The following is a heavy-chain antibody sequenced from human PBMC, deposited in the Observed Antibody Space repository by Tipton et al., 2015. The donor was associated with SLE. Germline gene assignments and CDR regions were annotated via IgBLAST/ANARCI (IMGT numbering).Heavy chain of an antibody. J-gene: IGHJ6*02. CDR3: ARMPAQSIAAAVLYGMDV. V-gene: IGHV4-34*01. Sequence: TLSLTCAVYGGSFSGYYWSWIRQPPGKGLEWIGEINHSGSTNYNPSLKSRVTISVDTSKNQFSLKLSSVTAADTAVYYCARMPAQSIAAAVLYGMDVWGQGTTVTVSS. CDR2: INHSGST. D-gene: IGHD6-13*01. CDR1: GGSFSGYY.